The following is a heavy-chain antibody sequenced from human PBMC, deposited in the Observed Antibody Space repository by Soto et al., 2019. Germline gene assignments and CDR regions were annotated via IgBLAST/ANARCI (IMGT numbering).Heavy chain of an antibody. D-gene: IGHD2-2*01. Sequence: SVKVSCKASGGTFSSYAISWVRQAPGQGLEWMGGIIPIFGTANYAQKFQGRVTITADESTSTAYMELSSLRSEDTAVYYCARASLYCSSTSCQINWFDPWGQGXLVTVYS. J-gene: IGHJ5*02. CDR2: IIPIFGTA. V-gene: IGHV1-69*13. CDR3: ARASLYCSSTSCQINWFDP. CDR1: GGTFSSYA.